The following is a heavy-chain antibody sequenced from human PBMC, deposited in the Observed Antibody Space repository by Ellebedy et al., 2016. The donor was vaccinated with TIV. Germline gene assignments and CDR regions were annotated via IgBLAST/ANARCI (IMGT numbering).Heavy chain of an antibody. CDR3: AKVLGY. J-gene: IGHJ4*02. V-gene: IGHV3-33*06. Sequence: GGSLRLXXAASGFTFSSYGMHWVRQAPGKGLEWVAVIWYDGSNKYYADSVKGRFTISRDNSKNTLYLQMNSLRAEDTAVYYCAKVLGYWGQGTLVTVSS. CDR2: IWYDGSNK. CDR1: GFTFSSYG.